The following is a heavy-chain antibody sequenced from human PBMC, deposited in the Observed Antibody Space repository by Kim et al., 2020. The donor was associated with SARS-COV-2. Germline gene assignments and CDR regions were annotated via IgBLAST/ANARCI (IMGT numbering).Heavy chain of an antibody. D-gene: IGHD3-16*01. CDR2: IGSGGDT. CDR3: ANYNVETSGSRGSLDY. J-gene: IGHJ4*01. CDR1: GFTFRSNA. Sequence: GGSLRLSCTASGFTFRSNAMTWVRQAPGKGLEWVSVIGSGGDTHYADSVKGRFTISRDNSKNTLFLQMDSLRAEDTAVYYCANYNVETSGSRGSLDYWGQGTRVTVSS. V-gene: IGHV3-23*01.